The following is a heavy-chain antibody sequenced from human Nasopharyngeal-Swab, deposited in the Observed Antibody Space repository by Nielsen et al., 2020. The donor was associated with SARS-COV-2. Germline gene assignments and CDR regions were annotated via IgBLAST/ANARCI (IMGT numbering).Heavy chain of an antibody. Sequence: SETLSLTCTVSGGSFSGYYWSWIRQPPGKGLEWIGEINHSGSTNYNPSLKSRVTISVDTSKNQFSLKLSSVTAADTAVYYCARSLRITIFGVVIISRWFDPWGQGTLVTVAS. CDR1: GGSFSGYY. D-gene: IGHD3-3*01. CDR2: INHSGST. CDR3: ARSLRITIFGVVIISRWFDP. J-gene: IGHJ5*02. V-gene: IGHV4-34*01.